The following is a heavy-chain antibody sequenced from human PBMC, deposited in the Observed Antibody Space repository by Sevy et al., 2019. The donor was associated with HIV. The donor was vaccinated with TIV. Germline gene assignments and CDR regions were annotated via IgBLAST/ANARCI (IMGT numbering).Heavy chain of an antibody. D-gene: IGHD3-3*01. J-gene: IGHJ6*02. CDR3: ARDRMIFGGQRGMDV. CDR2: INPNSGDT. CDR1: GYSFTAYY. V-gene: IGHV1-2*02. Sequence: ASVKVSCKASGYSFTAYYMHWVRQAPGHGLEWMGWINPNSGDTEYAQKFQGRVTMTTDTSINTAYMELSRLRSDETAVFYRARDRMIFGGQRGMDVWGQGTTVTVSS.